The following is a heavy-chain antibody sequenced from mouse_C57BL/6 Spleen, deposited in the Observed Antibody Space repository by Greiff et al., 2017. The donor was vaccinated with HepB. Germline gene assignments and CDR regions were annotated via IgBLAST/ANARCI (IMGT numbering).Heavy chain of an antibody. V-gene: IGHV1-64*01. CDR1: GYTFTSYW. J-gene: IGHJ2*01. CDR2: IHPNSGST. Sequence: QVQLQQPGAELVKPGASVKLSCKASGYTFTSYWMHWVKQRPGQGLEWIGMIHPNSGSTNYNEKFKSKATLTVDKSSSTAYMQLSSLTSEDSAVYYCARSVYYGSSYGYWGQGTTLTVSS. CDR3: ARSVYYGSSYGY. D-gene: IGHD1-1*01.